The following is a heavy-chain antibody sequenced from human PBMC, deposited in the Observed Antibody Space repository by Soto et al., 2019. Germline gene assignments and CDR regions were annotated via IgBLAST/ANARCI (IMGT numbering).Heavy chain of an antibody. V-gene: IGHV1-2*02. CDR1: GYTFTGYY. Sequence: DSVKVSCTASGYTFTGYYMHWVRQAPGQGLEWMGWIDPNTGGTNYAQKFQGRVTMTRDTSISTAYMELSRLRSDDAAVYYCARVGVVIAAAIDRFDYWGQGSRITVSS. D-gene: IGHD2-2*02. CDR3: ARVGVVIAAAIDRFDY. CDR2: IDPNTGGT. J-gene: IGHJ4*02.